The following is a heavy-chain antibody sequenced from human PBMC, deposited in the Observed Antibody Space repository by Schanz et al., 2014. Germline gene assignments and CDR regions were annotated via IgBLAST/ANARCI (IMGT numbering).Heavy chain of an antibody. CDR2: INAGTGNT. D-gene: IGHD6-13*01. J-gene: IGHJ4*02. CDR1: GYTFTSYG. Sequence: QVQLVQSGAEVKKPGASVKVSCKASGYTFTSYGISWVRQAPGQGVEWMGWINAGTGNTEYSQKFQGRVTITRDTLASTAYMEVSSLRSEDTAVYYCARSGSSNWYVFDYCGQGTLINVSS. V-gene: IGHV1-18*01. CDR3: ARSGSSNWYVFDY.